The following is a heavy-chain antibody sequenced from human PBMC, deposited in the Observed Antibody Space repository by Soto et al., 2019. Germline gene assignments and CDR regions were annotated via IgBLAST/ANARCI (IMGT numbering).Heavy chain of an antibody. V-gene: IGHV3-15*01. CDR3: TTARYCSGGSCYSYYFDY. Sequence: GGSLRLSCAASGFTFSNAWMSWVRQAPGKGLEWVGRINSKTDGGTTDYAAPVKGRFTISRDDSKNTLYLQMNSLKTEDTAVYYCTTARYCSGGSCYSYYFDYWGQGTLVTVSS. CDR2: INSKTDGGTT. D-gene: IGHD2-15*01. J-gene: IGHJ4*02. CDR1: GFTFSNAW.